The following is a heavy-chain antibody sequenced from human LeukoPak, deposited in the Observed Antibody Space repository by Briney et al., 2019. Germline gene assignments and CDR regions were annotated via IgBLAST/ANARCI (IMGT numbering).Heavy chain of an antibody. CDR2: ISGSGGST. V-gene: IGHV3-23*01. D-gene: IGHD2-15*01. CDR1: GFTFSSYA. CDR3: AKDAEVVVVEGYFDY. Sequence: GGSLRLSCAASGFTFSSYAMSWVRQAPGKGLEWVSAISGSGGSTYYADSVKGRFTISRGNSKNTLYLQMNSLRAEDTAVYYCAKDAEVVVVEGYFDYWGQGTLVTVSS. J-gene: IGHJ4*02.